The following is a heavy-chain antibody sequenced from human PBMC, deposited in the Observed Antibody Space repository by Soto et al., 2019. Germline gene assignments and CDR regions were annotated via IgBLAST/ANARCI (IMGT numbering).Heavy chain of an antibody. D-gene: IGHD1-26*01. Sequence: SETLSLTCAVYGGSFSGYYWSWIRQPPGKGLEWIGEINHSGSTNYNPSLKSRVTISVDTSKNQFSLKLSSVTAADTAVYYCARIGESYSVDYWGQGTLVTVSS. V-gene: IGHV4-34*01. CDR2: INHSGST. J-gene: IGHJ4*02. CDR3: ARIGESYSVDY. CDR1: GGSFSGYY.